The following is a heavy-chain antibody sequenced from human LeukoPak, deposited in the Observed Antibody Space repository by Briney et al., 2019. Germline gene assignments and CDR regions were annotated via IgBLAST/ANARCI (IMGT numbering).Heavy chain of an antibody. Sequence: SETLSLTCAVSGDSIGDYYWSWVRQPPGKGLEWIGSIYYSGSPYYNPSLKSRVTISVDTSKNQFSLKLSSVTAADTAVYYCARQAGAAAGIVAGWFDPWGQGTLVTVSS. CDR1: GDSIGDYY. CDR2: IYYSGSP. J-gene: IGHJ5*02. V-gene: IGHV4-38-2*01. D-gene: IGHD6-13*01. CDR3: ARQAGAAAGIVAGWFDP.